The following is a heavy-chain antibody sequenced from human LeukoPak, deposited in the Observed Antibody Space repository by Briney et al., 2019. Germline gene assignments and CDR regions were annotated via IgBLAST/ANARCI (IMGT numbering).Heavy chain of an antibody. CDR3: ARDYAVYGDYVEY. Sequence: PGGSLRLSCAASGFTFSSYSMNWVRQAPGKGLEWVSYISSSSSTIYYADSVKGRFTISRDNSKNTLYLQMNSLRAEDTAVYYCARDYAVYGDYVEYWGQGTLVTVSS. CDR2: ISSSSSTI. CDR1: GFTFSSYS. V-gene: IGHV3-48*01. J-gene: IGHJ4*02. D-gene: IGHD4-17*01.